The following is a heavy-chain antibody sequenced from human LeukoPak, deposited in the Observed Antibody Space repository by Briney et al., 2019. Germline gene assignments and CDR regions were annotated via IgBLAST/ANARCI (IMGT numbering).Heavy chain of an antibody. D-gene: IGHD3-16*01. CDR2: IKSKTDGGTT. CDR3: TTDWGSQGAFDI. Sequence: GGSLRLSCAASGFTFSNAWMSWVRQAPGKGLEWVGRIKSKTDGGTTDYAAPVKGRFTISRDDSKNTLYLQMNSLKTEDTAVYYCTTDWGSQGAFDIWGQGTMVTVSS. J-gene: IGHJ3*02. CDR1: GFTFSNAW. V-gene: IGHV3-15*01.